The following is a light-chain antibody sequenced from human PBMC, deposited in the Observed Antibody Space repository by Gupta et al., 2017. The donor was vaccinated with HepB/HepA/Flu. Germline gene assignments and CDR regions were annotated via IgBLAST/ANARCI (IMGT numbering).Light chain of an antibody. Sequence: SALTQPPSVSVAPGETARITCGGNNIGSKSVHWYQQQPGPAPVLVVYDDSDRPSGIPERFSGSKSGNTATLTISRVEAGDEADYYCQVWDSSRDRYDVFGGGTKLTVL. CDR2: DDS. CDR1: NIGSKS. J-gene: IGLJ2*01. V-gene: IGLV3-21*02. CDR3: QVWDSSRDRYDV.